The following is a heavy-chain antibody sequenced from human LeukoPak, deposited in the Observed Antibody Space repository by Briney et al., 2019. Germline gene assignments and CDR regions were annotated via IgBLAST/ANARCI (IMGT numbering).Heavy chain of an antibody. Sequence: GGSLRLSWAASGFTFSSYAMSWVSQAPGKGLGWDSAISCSGGSTYYADSVKGRFTISRDNSKNTLYLQMNSMRAEDTAVYYCARLEQQLVPNYGMDVWGQGTTVTVSS. V-gene: IGHV3-23*01. CDR1: GFTFSSYA. D-gene: IGHD6-13*01. CDR3: ARLEQQLVPNYGMDV. CDR2: ISCSGGST. J-gene: IGHJ6*02.